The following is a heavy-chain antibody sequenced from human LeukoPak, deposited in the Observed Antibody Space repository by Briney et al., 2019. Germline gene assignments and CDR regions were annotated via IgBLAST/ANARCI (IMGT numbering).Heavy chain of an antibody. D-gene: IGHD1-1*01. Sequence: SETLSLTCTVSGGPFSSYYWSWIRQPPGKGLEWIGYIYYTGSANYNPSLKSRVTMSVDTSKNQFSLKLSSVTAADTAVYYCAREGSDGYLFDYWGQGTLVTVSS. CDR1: GGPFSSYY. CDR2: IYYTGSA. CDR3: AREGSDGYLFDY. J-gene: IGHJ4*02. V-gene: IGHV4-59*12.